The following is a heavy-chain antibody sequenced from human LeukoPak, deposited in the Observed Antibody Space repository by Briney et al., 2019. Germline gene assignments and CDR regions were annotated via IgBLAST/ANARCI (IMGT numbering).Heavy chain of an antibody. D-gene: IGHD5-24*01. Sequence: GGSLRLSCAASGFTFSSYGMHWVRQAPGKGLEWVAVISYDGSNKYYADSVKGRFTISRDNSKNTLYLQMNSLRVEDTAVYYCAKEMAAYYYYGMDVWGQGTTVTVSS. V-gene: IGHV3-30*18. J-gene: IGHJ6*02. CDR3: AKEMAAYYYYGMDV. CDR2: ISYDGSNK. CDR1: GFTFSSYG.